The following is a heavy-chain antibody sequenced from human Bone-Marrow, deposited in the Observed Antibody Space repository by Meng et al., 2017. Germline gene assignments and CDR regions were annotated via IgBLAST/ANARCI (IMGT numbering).Heavy chain of an antibody. D-gene: IGHD6-19*01. Sequence: GGSLRLSCAASGFTVSSNYMSWVRQAPGKGLEWVSYISSSGSTIYYADSVKGRFTISRDNAKNSLYLQMNSLRAEDTAVYYCARARAVAGTRRGNYYYYGMDVWGQGTTVTVSS. V-gene: IGHV3-11*04. J-gene: IGHJ6*02. CDR3: ARARAVAGTRRGNYYYYGMDV. CDR2: ISSSGSTI. CDR1: GFTVSSNY.